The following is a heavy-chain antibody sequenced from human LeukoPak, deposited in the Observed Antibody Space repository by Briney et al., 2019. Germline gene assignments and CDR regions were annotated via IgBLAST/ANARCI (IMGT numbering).Heavy chain of an antibody. D-gene: IGHD1-26*01. J-gene: IGHJ3*02. V-gene: IGHV3-30*02. Sequence: PGGSLRLSCAASGFIFSSYGMHWVRQAPGKGLEWVAFIRNDGSNKYYADSVKGRFTISRDNSKNTLYLQMNSLRAEDTAVYYCARGGSYLSAFDIWGQGTMVTVSS. CDR1: GFIFSSYG. CDR3: ARGGSYLSAFDI. CDR2: IRNDGSNK.